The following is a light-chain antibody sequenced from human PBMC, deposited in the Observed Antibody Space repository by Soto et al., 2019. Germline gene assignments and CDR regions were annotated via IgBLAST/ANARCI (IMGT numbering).Light chain of an antibody. CDR2: GAS. V-gene: IGKV3-20*01. CDR3: QQFGSSLPWT. J-gene: IGKJ1*01. CDR1: QSIRSTY. Sequence: EIVLTQSPGTLSLSPGERATLSCRASQSIRSTYLAWYQQKPGQAPRLLIYGASSRATAIPDRFSGSGSGTDFTLTISRLEPEDFAVYFCQQFGSSLPWTFGQGTKVDIK.